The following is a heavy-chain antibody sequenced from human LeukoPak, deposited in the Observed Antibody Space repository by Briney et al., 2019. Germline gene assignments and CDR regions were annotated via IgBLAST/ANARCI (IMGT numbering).Heavy chain of an antibody. J-gene: IGHJ6*02. V-gene: IGHV1-69*04. CDR1: GGTFSSYA. D-gene: IGHD2-2*01. CDR2: IIPILGIA. CDR3: ARGELTDFVVVPAATHYYYYGMDV. Sequence: ASVKVSCKASGGTFSSYAISWVRQAPGQGLEWTGRIIPILGIANYAQKFQGRVTITADKSTSTAYMELSSLRSEDTAVYYCARGELTDFVVVPAATHYYYYGMDVWGQGTTVTVSS.